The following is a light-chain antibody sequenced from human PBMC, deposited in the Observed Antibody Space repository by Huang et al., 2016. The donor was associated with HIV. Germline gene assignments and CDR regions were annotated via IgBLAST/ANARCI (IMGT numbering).Light chain of an antibody. CDR3: QQSYSTPRT. V-gene: IGKV1-39*01. J-gene: IGKJ1*01. CDR2: AAS. Sequence: DIQMTQSPSSLSASVGDRVTITCRASQSISSYLNWYQQKPGKAPKLLIYAASRLQSGVPSRSSGSGSGTDFTLTISSLQPEDFATYYCQQSYSTPRTFGQGTKVEIK. CDR1: QSISSY.